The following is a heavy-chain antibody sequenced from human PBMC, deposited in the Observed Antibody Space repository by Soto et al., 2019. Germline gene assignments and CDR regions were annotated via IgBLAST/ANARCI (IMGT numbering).Heavy chain of an antibody. Sequence: ASVKVSCKASGYTFTSYGISWVRQAPGQGLEWMGWISAYNGNTNYAQKLQGRVTMTTDTSTSTAYMELRSLRSDDTAVYYCARDELRIQLWLYDAFDIWGQGTMVTVSS. V-gene: IGHV1-18*01. CDR3: ARDELRIQLWLYDAFDI. CDR1: GYTFTSYG. D-gene: IGHD5-18*01. J-gene: IGHJ3*02. CDR2: ISAYNGNT.